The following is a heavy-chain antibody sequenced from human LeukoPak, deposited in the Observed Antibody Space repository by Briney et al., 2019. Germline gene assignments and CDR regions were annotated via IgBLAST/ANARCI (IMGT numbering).Heavy chain of an antibody. CDR2: IYHSGST. Sequence: PSETLSLTCAVSGYSISSGYYWGWIRQPPGKGLEWIGSIYHSGSTYYNPSLKSRVTISVDTSKNQFSLKLSSVTAADTAVYYCARWGKGILPAATIDHWGQGTLVTVSS. J-gene: IGHJ4*02. V-gene: IGHV4-38-2*01. CDR3: ARWGKGILPAATIDH. D-gene: IGHD2-2*01. CDR1: GYSISSGYY.